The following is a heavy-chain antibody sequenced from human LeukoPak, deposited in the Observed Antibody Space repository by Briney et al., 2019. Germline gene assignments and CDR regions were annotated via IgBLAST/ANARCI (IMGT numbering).Heavy chain of an antibody. V-gene: IGHV3-53*01. CDR1: GFTISSNY. J-gene: IGHJ4*02. Sequence: PGGSLRLSCAASGFTISSNYMSWVRQAPGKGLEWVSVIYSGGSTYYADSVKGRFTISRDNSKNTLYLQMNSLRAEDTAVYYCGRVEEGHFDYWGQGTLVTVSS. CDR2: IYSGGST. CDR3: GRVEEGHFDY.